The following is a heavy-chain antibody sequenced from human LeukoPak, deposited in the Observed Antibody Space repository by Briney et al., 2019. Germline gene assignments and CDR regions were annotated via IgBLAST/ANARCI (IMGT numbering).Heavy chain of an antibody. CDR3: AKGSSAYGHPTSPLFDF. Sequence: GGSLRLSCIGSRFALNDYGMHWVRQAPGRGLEWVAVVSADGTERHYADSVKGRFTISRDNAKNPLFLQMSSLKTEDTAVYYCAKGSSAYGHPTSPLFDFWGQGTLVTVSS. D-gene: IGHD3-22*01. V-gene: IGHV3-30*18. CDR1: RFALNDYG. J-gene: IGHJ4*02. CDR2: VSADGTER.